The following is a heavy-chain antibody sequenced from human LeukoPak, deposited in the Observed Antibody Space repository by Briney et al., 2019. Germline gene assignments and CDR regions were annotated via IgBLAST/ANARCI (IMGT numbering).Heavy chain of an antibody. D-gene: IGHD3-16*01. CDR1: GGTFSSYA. CDR3: ERDGGMTFGGGFVY. CDR2: IIPIFGTA. J-gene: IGHJ4*02. Sequence: SVKVSCKASGGTFSSYAISWVRQAPGQGLEWMGGIIPIFGTANYAQKFQGRVTITADESKSTAYMELSSLRSEDTAVYDCERDGGMTFGGGFVYWGQGTLVTVSS. V-gene: IGHV1-69*13.